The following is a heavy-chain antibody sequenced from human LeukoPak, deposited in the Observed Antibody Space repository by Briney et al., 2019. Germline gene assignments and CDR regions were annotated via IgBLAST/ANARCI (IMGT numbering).Heavy chain of an antibody. V-gene: IGHV3-9*03. CDR3: AKDYYSDSSGYYSPFDY. CDR1: GFTFDDYA. Sequence: GRSLRLSCAASGFTFDDYAMHWVRQAPGKGLEWVSGISWNSGSIGYADSVKGRFTISRDNAKNSLYLQMNSLRAEDMALYYCAKDYYSDSSGYYSPFDYWGQGTLVTVSS. J-gene: IGHJ4*02. D-gene: IGHD3-22*01. CDR2: ISWNSGSI.